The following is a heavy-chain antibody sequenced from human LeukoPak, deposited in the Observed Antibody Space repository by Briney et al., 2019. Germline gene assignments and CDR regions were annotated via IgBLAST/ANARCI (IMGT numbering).Heavy chain of an antibody. CDR3: ARGRRAVLGVIIQVFDY. J-gene: IGHJ4*02. D-gene: IGHD3-10*01. V-gene: IGHV1-8*01. CDR2: MNPNSGNT. Sequence: ASVKVSCKASGYTFTSYDINWVRQATGQGLEWMGWMNPNSGNTGSAQKLQGRVTMTRNTSISTAYMELRSLRSEDTAVYYCARGRRAVLGVIIQVFDYWGQGTLVTVSS. CDR1: GYTFTSYD.